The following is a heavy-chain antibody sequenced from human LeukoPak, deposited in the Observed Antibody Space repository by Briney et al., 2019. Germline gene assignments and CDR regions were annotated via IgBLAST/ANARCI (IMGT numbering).Heavy chain of an antibody. CDR2: INHSGST. V-gene: IGHV4-34*01. D-gene: IGHD2-15*01. CDR3: ARGLLLS. Sequence: GSLRLSCAASGFTFSSNSMDWVRQAPGKGLEWIGEINHSGSTNYNPSLKSRVTISVDTSKNQFSLKLSSVTAADTAVYYCARGLLLSWGQGTMVTVSS. CDR1: GFTFSSNS. J-gene: IGHJ3*01.